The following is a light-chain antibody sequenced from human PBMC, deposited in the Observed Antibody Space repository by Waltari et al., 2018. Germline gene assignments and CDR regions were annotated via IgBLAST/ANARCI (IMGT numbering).Light chain of an antibody. CDR3: ATWDDRLTGVV. CDR2: SNN. J-gene: IGLJ2*01. CDR1: NPNIGNIV. Sequence: QSALTQPHSASGTPGQRVPIACSGSNPNIGNIVVNCYQQVPGTAPKLLIYSNNQRPSVVPDRFSGSKSGTSASLAISGLQSDDDGDYYCATWDDRLTGVVFGGGTKVTVL. V-gene: IGLV1-44*01.